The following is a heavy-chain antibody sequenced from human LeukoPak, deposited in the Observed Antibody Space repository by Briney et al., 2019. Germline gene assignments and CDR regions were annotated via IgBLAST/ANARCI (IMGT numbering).Heavy chain of an antibody. D-gene: IGHD3-10*01. Sequence: GGSLGLSCAASGFTFSSYAMSWVRQAPGKGLEWVPAISGSGGSTYYADSVKGRFTISRDNSKNTLYLQMNSLRAEDTAVYYCAKDPGKWFGESLGMDVWGQGTTVTVSS. CDR2: ISGSGGST. J-gene: IGHJ6*02. CDR1: GFTFSSYA. CDR3: AKDPGKWFGESLGMDV. V-gene: IGHV3-23*01.